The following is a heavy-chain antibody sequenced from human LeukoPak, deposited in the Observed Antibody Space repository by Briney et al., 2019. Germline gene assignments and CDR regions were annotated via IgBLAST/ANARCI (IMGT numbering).Heavy chain of an antibody. D-gene: IGHD6-19*01. CDR2: IKQDGSEK. CDR1: GFTFSTYW. CDR3: ARDPRYSSGWYEESDAFDI. J-gene: IGHJ3*02. V-gene: IGHV3-7*03. Sequence: GGSLRLSCAASGFTFSTYWMNWARQAPGKGLEWVANIKQDGSEKYYVDSVKGRFTISRDNAKNSLYLQMNSLRAEDTAVYYCARDPRYSSGWYEESDAFDIWGQGTMVTVSS.